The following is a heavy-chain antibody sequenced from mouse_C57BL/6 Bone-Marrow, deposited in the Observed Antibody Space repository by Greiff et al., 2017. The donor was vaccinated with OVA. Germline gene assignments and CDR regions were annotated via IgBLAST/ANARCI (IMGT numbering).Heavy chain of an antibody. D-gene: IGHD2-3*01. CDR2: IDPSDSYT. Sequence: QVQLQRSGAELVRPGTSVKLSCKASGYTFTSYWMHWVKQRPGQGLEWIGVIDPSDSYTNYNQKFKGKATLTVDTSSSTAYMQLSSLTSEDSAVYYCARGWEAYWGQGTLVTVSA. V-gene: IGHV1-59*01. CDR1: GYTFTSYW. CDR3: ARGWEAY. J-gene: IGHJ3*01.